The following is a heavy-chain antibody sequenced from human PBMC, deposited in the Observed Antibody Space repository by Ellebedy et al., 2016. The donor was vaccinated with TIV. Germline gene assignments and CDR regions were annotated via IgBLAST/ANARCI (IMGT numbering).Heavy chain of an antibody. D-gene: IGHD3-3*01. J-gene: IGHJ5*02. CDR1: GGSFSGYY. CDR3: ARGRGHVTYYDFWSGYFTDNWFDP. V-gene: IGHV4-34*01. CDR2: INHSGST. Sequence: SETLSLTXAVYGGSFSGYYWSWIRQPPGKGLEWIGEINHSGSTNYNPSLKSRVTISVDTSKNQFSLKLSSVTAADTAVYYCARGRGHVTYYDFWSGYFTDNWFDPWGQGTLVTVSS.